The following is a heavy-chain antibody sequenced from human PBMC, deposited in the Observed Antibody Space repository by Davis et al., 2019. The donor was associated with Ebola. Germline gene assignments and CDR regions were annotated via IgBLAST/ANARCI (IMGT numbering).Heavy chain of an antibody. V-gene: IGHV4-59*08. CDR3: ARRSCSGGSCYSSLYYYYGMDV. CDR1: GGSISSYY. D-gene: IGHD2-15*01. J-gene: IGHJ6*02. Sequence: MPSETLSLTCTVSGGSISSYYWSWIRQPPGKGLEWIGYIYYSGSTNYNPSLKSRVTISVDTSKNHFSLKLSSVTAADTAVYYCARRSCSGGSCYSSLYYYYGMDVWGQGTTVTVSS. CDR2: IYYSGST.